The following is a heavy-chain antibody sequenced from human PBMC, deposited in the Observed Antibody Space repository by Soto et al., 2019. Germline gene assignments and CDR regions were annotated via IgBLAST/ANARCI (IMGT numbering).Heavy chain of an antibody. Sequence: PGGSLRLSCAASGFTFDDYAMHWVRQAPGKGLEWVSGISWNSGSIGYADSVKGRFTISRDNAKNSLYLQMNSLRAEDTALYYCAKDILGKGSSWFQHVSRQKKYYFDYWGQGTLVTVSS. CDR2: ISWNSGSI. CDR3: AKDILGKGSSWFQHVSRQKKYYFDY. V-gene: IGHV3-9*01. CDR1: GFTFDDYA. J-gene: IGHJ4*02. D-gene: IGHD6-13*01.